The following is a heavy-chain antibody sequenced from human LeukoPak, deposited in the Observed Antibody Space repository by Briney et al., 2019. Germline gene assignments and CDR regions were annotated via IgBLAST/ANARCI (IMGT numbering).Heavy chain of an antibody. Sequence: PSETLSLTCTVSGGSISSSSYYWGWIRQPPGKGLEWIGSIYYSGSTYYNPSLKSRVTISVDTSKNQFSLKLSSVTAADTAVYYCARGSYGSGSSPSGVAIWGQGTLVTVSS. V-gene: IGHV4-39*01. D-gene: IGHD3-10*01. J-gene: IGHJ4*02. CDR3: ARGSYGSGSSPSGVAI. CDR2: IYYSGST. CDR1: GGSISSSSYY.